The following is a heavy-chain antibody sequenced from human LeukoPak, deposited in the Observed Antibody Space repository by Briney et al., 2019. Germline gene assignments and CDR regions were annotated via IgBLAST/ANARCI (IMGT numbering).Heavy chain of an antibody. D-gene: IGHD2/OR15-2a*01. V-gene: IGHV3-74*01. Sequence: GGSLRLSCAAPGLTGSHNHVSWVRQAPGKGLVWVSHINSDGSWTSYADSVKGRFTISKDNAKNTVYLQMNSLRAEDTAVYYCVSFYETYWGRGTLVTVSS. CDR1: GLTGSHNH. J-gene: IGHJ4*02. CDR2: INSDGSWT. CDR3: VSFYETY.